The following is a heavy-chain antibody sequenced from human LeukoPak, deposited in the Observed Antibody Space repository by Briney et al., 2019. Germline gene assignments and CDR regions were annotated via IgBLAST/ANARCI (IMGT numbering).Heavy chain of an antibody. D-gene: IGHD6-13*01. Sequence: GGSLRLSCAASGFTFSSYWMHWVRQAPGKGLVWVSRINTDGSSTSYADSVKGRFTISRDNAKNTLYLQMNSLRAEDTAVYYCAKDRVVAAAAHFDYWGQGTLVTVSS. CDR3: AKDRVVAAAAHFDY. CDR1: GFTFSSYW. J-gene: IGHJ4*02. V-gene: IGHV3-74*01. CDR2: INTDGSST.